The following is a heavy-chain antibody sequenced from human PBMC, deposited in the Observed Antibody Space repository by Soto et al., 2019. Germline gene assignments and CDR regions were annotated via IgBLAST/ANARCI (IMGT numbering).Heavy chain of an antibody. CDR2: ISGSGGST. Sequence: LSLSCAASGFTFSSYAMSWVRQAPGKGLEWVSAISGSGGSTYYADSVKGRFTISRDNSKNTLYLQMNSLRAEDTAVYYCANKGAYYYYGMDVWGQGTTVTVSS. V-gene: IGHV3-23*01. J-gene: IGHJ6*02. CDR1: GFTFSSYA. D-gene: IGHD3-16*01. CDR3: ANKGAYYYYGMDV.